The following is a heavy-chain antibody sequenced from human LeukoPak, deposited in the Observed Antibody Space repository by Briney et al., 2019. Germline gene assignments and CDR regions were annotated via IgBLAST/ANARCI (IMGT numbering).Heavy chain of an antibody. J-gene: IGHJ4*02. CDR2: FSHRGGS. V-gene: IGHV4-38-2*02. Sequence: SETLSLTCTVSGYSLSSGFFCDWIRQSPGKGLEWIGSFSHRGGSYHNPSLKSRVTISVDTSKNQFSLKLSSVTAADTAVYYCARDIDYGAAGGFDYWGQGTLVTVSS. CDR3: ARDIDYGAAGGFDY. D-gene: IGHD4-17*01. CDR1: GYSLSSGFF.